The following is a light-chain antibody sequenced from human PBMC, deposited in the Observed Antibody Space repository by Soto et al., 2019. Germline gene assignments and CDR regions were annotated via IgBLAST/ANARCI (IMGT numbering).Light chain of an antibody. Sequence: QSALTQPASVSASPGQSITISCTGTSSDIGGYIYVSWYQHHPGKAPRLMIYEVSSRPSGVSNRFSGSKSGNTASLTISGLQTEDEADYYCSSYTSTSTLGFGGGTKLTVL. CDR3: SSYTSTSTLG. V-gene: IGLV2-14*01. J-gene: IGLJ2*01. CDR1: SSDIGGYIY. CDR2: EVS.